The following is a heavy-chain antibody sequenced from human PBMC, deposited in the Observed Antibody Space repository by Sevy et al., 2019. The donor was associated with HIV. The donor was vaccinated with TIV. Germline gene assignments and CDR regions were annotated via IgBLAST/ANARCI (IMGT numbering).Heavy chain of an antibody. CDR3: ACYAIDVFYI. CDR2: INPNSGGT. D-gene: IGHD3-16*01. Sequence: ASVKVSCQASGYTFNGYYIHWVRQAPGQGLEWMGRINPNSGGTNYAQKFQGRVTMTRDTSINTAYMELSRLRSDDTAVYYCACYAIDVFYIWGQGTTVTVSS. V-gene: IGHV1-2*06. J-gene: IGHJ3*02. CDR1: GYTFNGYY.